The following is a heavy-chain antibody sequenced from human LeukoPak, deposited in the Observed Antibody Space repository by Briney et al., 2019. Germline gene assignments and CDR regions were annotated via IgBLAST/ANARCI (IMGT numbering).Heavy chain of an antibody. V-gene: IGHV3-48*02. J-gene: IGHJ4*02. Sequence: PGGSLRLSCAASGFTFSSYSMNWVRQAAGKGLEWVSNVRSSSGTIYYADSVKGRFTISRDNAKNSLYLQMNSLRDEDTAVYYCARGAYCGGDCFFFDYWGQGTLVTVSS. CDR2: VRSSSGTI. D-gene: IGHD2-21*02. CDR3: ARGAYCGGDCFFFDY. CDR1: GFTFSSYS.